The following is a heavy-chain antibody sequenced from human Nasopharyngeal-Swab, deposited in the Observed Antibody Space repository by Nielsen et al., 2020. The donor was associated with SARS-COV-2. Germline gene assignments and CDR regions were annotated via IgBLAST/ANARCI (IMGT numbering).Heavy chain of an antibody. V-gene: IGHV1-24*01. J-gene: IGHJ3*02. CDR1: GYTLTELS. Sequence: ASVKVSCKVSGYTLTELSMHWVRQAPGKGLEWMGGFDPEDGETIYAQKFQGRVTMTEDTSTDTAYMELSSLRSEDTAVYYCATRGPSKVGATTPYDAFDIWGQGTMVTVSS. CDR3: ATRGPSKVGATTPYDAFDI. D-gene: IGHD1-26*01. CDR2: FDPEDGET.